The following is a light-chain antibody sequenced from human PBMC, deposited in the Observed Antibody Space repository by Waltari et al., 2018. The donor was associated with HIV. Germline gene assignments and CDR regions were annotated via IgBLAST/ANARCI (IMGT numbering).Light chain of an antibody. CDR1: KSNIGTIF. CDR2: RND. V-gene: IGLV1-47*01. Sequence: QPKMTQAPSASKTPGQRITMSCSGSKSNIGTIFIYWSQQIPGAAPRLVMARNDRRPAGVPDRFSGTKSGTSAFLAITDLRLDDEATYVCASWDDNLRHWVFGGGTKLTVL. J-gene: IGLJ3*02. CDR3: ASWDDNLRHWV.